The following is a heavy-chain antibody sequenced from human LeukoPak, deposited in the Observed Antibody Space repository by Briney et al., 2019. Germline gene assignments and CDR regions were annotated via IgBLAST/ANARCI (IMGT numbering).Heavy chain of an antibody. V-gene: IGHV3-30*01. CDR2: ISYDGSNK. J-gene: IGHJ4*02. Sequence: GRSLRLSCAASGFTFSSYAMHWVRQAPGKGLEWVAVISYDGSNKYYADSVKGRFTIPRDNSKNTLYLQMNSLRAEDTAVYYCARESMATAYRGIDYWGQGALVTVSS. CDR3: ARESMATAYRGIDY. D-gene: IGHD5-24*01. CDR1: GFTFSSYA.